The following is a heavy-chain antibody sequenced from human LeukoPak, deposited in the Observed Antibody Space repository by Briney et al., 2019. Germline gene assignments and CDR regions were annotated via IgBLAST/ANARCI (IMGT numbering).Heavy chain of an antibody. J-gene: IGHJ3*02. CDR2: ISSRSSYK. V-gene: IGHV3-21*01. Sequence: PGGSLRLSCAASGFTFSSYSMSWVRQAPGKGLEWVSSISSRSSYKYYADSVRGRFTISRDNAENSLYLQMNSLRAEDTAVYYCAREGVVDAFGIWGQGTMVTVSS. CDR3: AREGVVDAFGI. D-gene: IGHD3-3*01. CDR1: GFTFSSYS.